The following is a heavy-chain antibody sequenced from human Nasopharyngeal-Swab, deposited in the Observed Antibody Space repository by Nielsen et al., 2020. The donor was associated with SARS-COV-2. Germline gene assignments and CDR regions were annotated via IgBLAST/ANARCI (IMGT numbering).Heavy chain of an antibody. CDR3: TTGNGYCSGGSCYQPRYYYGMDV. Sequence: VRQAPGKGLEWVGRIKSKTDGGTTDYAAPVKGRFTISGDDSKNTLYLQMNSLKTEDTAVYYCTTGNGYCSGGSCYQPRYYYGMDVWGQGTTVTVSS. CDR2: IKSKTDGGTT. J-gene: IGHJ6*02. V-gene: IGHV3-15*01. D-gene: IGHD2-15*01.